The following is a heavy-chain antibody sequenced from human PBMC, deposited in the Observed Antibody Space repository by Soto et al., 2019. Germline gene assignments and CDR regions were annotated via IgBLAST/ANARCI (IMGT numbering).Heavy chain of an antibody. CDR3: AVLRYSDPRGDC. CDR1: GFTFTSSA. CDR2: IVVGSGNT. Sequence: SVKVSCKASGFTFTSSAVQWVRQARGQRLEWIGWIVVGSGNTNYAQKFQERVTITRDMSTSTAYMELSSLRSEDTAVYYCAVLRYSDPRGDCWGQGTLVTVSS. D-gene: IGHD1-26*01. J-gene: IGHJ4*02. V-gene: IGHV1-58*01.